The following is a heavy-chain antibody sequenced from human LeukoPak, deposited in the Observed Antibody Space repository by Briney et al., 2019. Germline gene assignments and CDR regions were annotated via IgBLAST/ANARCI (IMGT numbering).Heavy chain of an antibody. V-gene: IGHV5-51*01. D-gene: IGHD1-26*01. CDR1: GYSFTSYW. J-gene: IGHJ3*02. Sequence: GESLKISCKGSGYSFTSYWIGWVRQMPGKGLEWMGIIYPGDSDTRYSPSFQGQVTISADKSISTAYLQWSSLKASDTAMYYCARQVFTGSYYDAFDIWGQGTMVTVSS. CDR2: IYPGDSDT. CDR3: ARQVFTGSYYDAFDI.